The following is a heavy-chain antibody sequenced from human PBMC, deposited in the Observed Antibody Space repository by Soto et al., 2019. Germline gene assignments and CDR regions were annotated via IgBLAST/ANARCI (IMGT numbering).Heavy chain of an antibody. CDR3: AREDFWSGYYTGGIDY. CDR1: GYTFTSYG. D-gene: IGHD3-3*01. CDR2: ISTHNGNT. J-gene: IGHJ4*02. V-gene: IGHV1-18*01. Sequence: QVQLVQSGAEVKKPGASVKVSCKASGYTFTSYGFSWVRQAPGQGLEWMGWISTHNGNTNYAQKLQGRVTMTTEISTRTDYMELRSLRSDDTAMYYCAREDFWSGYYTGGIDYWGQGTLVTVSS.